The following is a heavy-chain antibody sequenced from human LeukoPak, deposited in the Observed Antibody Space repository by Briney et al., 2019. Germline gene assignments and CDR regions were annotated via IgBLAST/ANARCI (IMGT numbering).Heavy chain of an antibody. CDR2: IIPILGIA. D-gene: IGHD3-3*01. V-gene: IGHV1-69*02. Sequence: SVKVSCKATGGTFSSYTISWVRQAPGQGLEWMGRIIPILGIANYAQKFQGRVTITADKSTSTAYMELSSLRSEDTAVYYCANSQRRFLEELYYYYYMDVWGKGTTVTVSS. J-gene: IGHJ6*03. CDR1: GGTFSSYT. CDR3: ANSQRRFLEELYYYYYMDV.